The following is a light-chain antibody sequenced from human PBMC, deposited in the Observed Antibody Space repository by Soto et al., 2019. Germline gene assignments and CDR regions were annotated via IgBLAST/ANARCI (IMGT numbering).Light chain of an antibody. CDR1: QGIRTD. CDR2: AAS. Sequence: AVQSTQSPYSLCASVGDRVTITCRASQGIRTDLGWYQVKPGTAHKLMIYAASTLQSGVPSRFSGSASGTDFTLTISSLQPEDFATYYCLQDYNYPRTFGQGTKVDIK. J-gene: IGKJ1*01. CDR3: LQDYNYPRT. V-gene: IGKV1-6*01.